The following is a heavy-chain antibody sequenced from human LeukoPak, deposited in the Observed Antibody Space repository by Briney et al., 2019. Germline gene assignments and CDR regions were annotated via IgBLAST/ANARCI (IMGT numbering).Heavy chain of an antibody. V-gene: IGHV4-34*01. CDR2: INHSGST. CDR3: ARGNYYGSGSYYN. CDR1: GGSFSGYY. D-gene: IGHD3-10*01. Sequence: PSETLSLTCAVYGGSFSGYYWSWIRQPPGKGLEWIGEINHSGSTNYNPSLKSRVTISVDTSKNQFSPKLSSVTAADTAVYYCARGNYYGSGSYYNWGQGTLVTVSS. J-gene: IGHJ4*02.